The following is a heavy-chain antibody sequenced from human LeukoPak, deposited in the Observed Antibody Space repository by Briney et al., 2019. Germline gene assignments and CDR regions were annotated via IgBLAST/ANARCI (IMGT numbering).Heavy chain of an antibody. J-gene: IGHJ4*02. D-gene: IGHD3-3*01. V-gene: IGHV1-46*01. Sequence: ASVKVSCKASGYTFTSYYMHWVRQAPGQGLEWMGIINPSGGSTSYAQKFQGRVTMTRDTSTSTVYMELSSLRSEDTAVYYCARTLLNRDPEGPILGPAGYWGQGTLVTVSS. CDR2: INPSGGST. CDR3: ARTLLNRDPEGPILGPAGY. CDR1: GYTFTSYY.